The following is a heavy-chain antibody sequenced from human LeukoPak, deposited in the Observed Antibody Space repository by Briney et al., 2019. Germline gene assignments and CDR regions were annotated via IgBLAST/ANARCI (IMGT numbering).Heavy chain of an antibody. CDR2: IRSKAYGGTT. CDR3: TRMWKWDLPTPPDY. V-gene: IGHV3-49*04. D-gene: IGHD1-26*01. Sequence: GGALRLSCTASGFTLGDFAMGWGRPAPGEGGGCVGVIRSKAYGGTTEYAASVKGRFSISRDDSKDIAYLQMNSLKTEDTAVYFCTRMWKWDLPTPPDYWGQGTLVTVSS. CDR1: GFTLGDFA. J-gene: IGHJ4*02.